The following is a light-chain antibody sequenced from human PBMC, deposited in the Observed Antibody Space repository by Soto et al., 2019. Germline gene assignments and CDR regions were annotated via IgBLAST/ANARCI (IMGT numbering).Light chain of an antibody. V-gene: IGLV2-8*01. CDR3: TSHAGNYNFPYV. J-gene: IGLJ1*01. CDR2: EVT. Sequence: QSALTQPPSASGSPGQSVTISCTGTSSDVGAYDFVSWYQHHPGKAPKLMIYEVTKRPPGVPDRFSGSKSGNTASLTVSGLQAEDEADYYCTSHAGNYNFPYVFGTGTKLTVL. CDR1: SSDVGAYDF.